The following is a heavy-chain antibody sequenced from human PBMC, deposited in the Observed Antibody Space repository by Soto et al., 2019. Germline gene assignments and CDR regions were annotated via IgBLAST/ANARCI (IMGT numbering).Heavy chain of an antibody. Sequence: ASVKVSCKASGNTVPNYAIHWVRQAPGQRLEWMGWISGYNGNTDYAQNLQGRVTMTTDTSTSTAYMELRSLRSDDTAVYYCARARGQWLVTTEYDCWGQGTLVTVSS. CDR1: GNTVPNYA. V-gene: IGHV1-18*01. J-gene: IGHJ4*02. D-gene: IGHD6-19*01. CDR2: ISGYNGNT. CDR3: ARARGQWLVTTEYDC.